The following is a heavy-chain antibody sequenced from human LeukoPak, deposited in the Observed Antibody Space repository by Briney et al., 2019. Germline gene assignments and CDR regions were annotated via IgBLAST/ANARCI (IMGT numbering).Heavy chain of an antibody. CDR1: GYTFTGYY. J-gene: IGHJ1*01. Sequence: GASVKVSCKASGYTFTGYYMHWVRQAPGQGLAWMGWINPNSGGTNYAQKFQGRVTMTRDTSISTAYMELSRLRSDDTAVYYCARDSSGVVYFQHWGQGTLVTVSS. CDR3: ARDSSGVVYFQH. CDR2: INPNSGGT. V-gene: IGHV1-2*02. D-gene: IGHD6-25*01.